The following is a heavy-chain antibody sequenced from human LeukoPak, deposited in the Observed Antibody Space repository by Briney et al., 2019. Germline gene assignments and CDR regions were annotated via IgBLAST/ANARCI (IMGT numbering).Heavy chain of an antibody. Sequence: GGSLRLSCAASGFTFSSYAMSWVRQAPGKGLEWVSAISGSGGSTYYADSVKGRFTISRDNSKNTLYLQMNSLRAEDTAVYYCAKDCGGDCYSERELGNWFDPWGQGTLVTVSS. CDR1: GFTFSSYA. CDR3: AKDCGGDCYSERELGNWFDP. D-gene: IGHD2-21*02. J-gene: IGHJ5*02. V-gene: IGHV3-23*01. CDR2: ISGSGGST.